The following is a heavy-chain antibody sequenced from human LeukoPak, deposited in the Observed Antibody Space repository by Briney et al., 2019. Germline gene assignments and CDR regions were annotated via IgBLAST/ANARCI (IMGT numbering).Heavy chain of an antibody. D-gene: IGHD6-13*01. CDR2: MYYTGST. Sequence: SETLSLTCTVSGGSISSYYWSWIRQPPGKGLEFIGYMYYTGSTNYSPSLKSRVTMSVDTSKNQFSLKLSSVTAADTAVYYCARDAHRIAAAGGWFDPWGQGTLVTVSS. CDR1: GGSISSYY. CDR3: ARDAHRIAAAGGWFDP. V-gene: IGHV4-59*12. J-gene: IGHJ5*02.